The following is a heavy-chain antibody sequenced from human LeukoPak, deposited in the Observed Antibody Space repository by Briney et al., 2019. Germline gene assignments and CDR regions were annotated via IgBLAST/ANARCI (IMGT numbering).Heavy chain of an antibody. CDR2: IYYSGST. V-gene: IGHV4-39*07. D-gene: IGHD2-21*01. Sequence: SETLSLTCTVSGGSISSSSYYWGWIRQPPGKGLEWIGSIYYSGSTYYNPSLKSRVTISVDTSKNQFSLKLSSVTAADTAVYYCADVVIAGWFDPWGQGTLVTVSS. CDR1: GGSISSSSYY. CDR3: ADVVIAGWFDP. J-gene: IGHJ5*02.